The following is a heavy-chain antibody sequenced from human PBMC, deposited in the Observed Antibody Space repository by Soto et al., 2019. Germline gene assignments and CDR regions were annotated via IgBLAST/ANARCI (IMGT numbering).Heavy chain of an antibody. Sequence: QVQLVESGGGVVQPGRSLRLSCAASGFTFSSYGMHWVRQAPGKGLEWVAVISYDGSNKYYADSVKGRFTISRDNSKNTLYQQMNRLRAEDTAVYYYAKDERRFGKLLYYYYGMDVWGQGTTVTVSS. CDR2: ISYDGSNK. CDR3: AKDERRFGKLLYYYYGMDV. J-gene: IGHJ6*02. CDR1: GFTFSSYG. D-gene: IGHD3-10*01. V-gene: IGHV3-30*18.